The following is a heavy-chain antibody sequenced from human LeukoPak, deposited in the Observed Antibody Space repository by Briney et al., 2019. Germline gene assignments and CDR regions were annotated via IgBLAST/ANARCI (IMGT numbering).Heavy chain of an antibody. Sequence: ASVKVSCKASGYTFTGYYMHWVRQAPGQGLEWMGWINPNSSGTNYAQKFQGRVTMTRDTSISTAYMELSRLRSDDTAVYYCARDFSGYDQGHAFDIWGQGTMVTVSS. CDR3: ARDFSGYDQGHAFDI. V-gene: IGHV1-2*02. CDR2: INPNSSGT. J-gene: IGHJ3*02. D-gene: IGHD5-12*01. CDR1: GYTFTGYY.